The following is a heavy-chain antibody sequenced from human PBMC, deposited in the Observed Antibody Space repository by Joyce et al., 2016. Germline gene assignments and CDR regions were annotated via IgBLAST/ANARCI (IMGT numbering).Heavy chain of an antibody. CDR2: VSPDYNST. CDR1: GYRFTNYG. J-gene: IGHJ4*02. Sequence: QVQLVQSGGGVKHIGASVKVSCKASGYRFTNYGLSWVRQAPGQGLEWNGWVSPDYNSTKYAEKCQGRVTMTTDTSTSTVYMDLGSLRPDDTAIYFCARVRRPNRDYDDSFDLWCQGTLVTVSS. CDR3: ARVRRPNRDYDDSFDL. D-gene: IGHD4-17*01. V-gene: IGHV1-18*01.